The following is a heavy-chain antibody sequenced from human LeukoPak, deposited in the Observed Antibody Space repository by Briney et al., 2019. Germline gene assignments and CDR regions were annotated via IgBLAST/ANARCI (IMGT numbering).Heavy chain of an antibody. J-gene: IGHJ2*01. CDR1: GGSFSGYY. V-gene: IGHV4-34*01. CDR2: IYYSGST. CDR3: AVLRFLEWLFSDWYFGL. D-gene: IGHD3-3*01. Sequence: PSETLSLTCAVYGGSFSGYYWGWIRQPPGKGLEWIGSIYYSGSTYYNPSLKSRVTISVDTSKNQFSLKLSSVTAADTAVYYCAVLRFLEWLFSDWYFGLWGRGTLVTVSS.